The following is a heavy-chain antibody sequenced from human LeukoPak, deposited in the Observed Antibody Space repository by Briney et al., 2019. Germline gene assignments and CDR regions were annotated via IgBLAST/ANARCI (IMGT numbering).Heavy chain of an antibody. CDR2: INPSGGST. D-gene: IGHD5-18*01. Sequence: GASVKVSCKASGYTFTTYAMNWVRQAPGQGLEWMGIINPSGGSTTYAQKFQGRVTMTRDTSTSTVYMELSSLRSEDTAVYYCARDRGYTYGQPRLDPWGQGTLVTVSS. CDR3: ARDRGYTYGQPRLDP. CDR1: GYTFTTYA. J-gene: IGHJ5*02. V-gene: IGHV1-46*01.